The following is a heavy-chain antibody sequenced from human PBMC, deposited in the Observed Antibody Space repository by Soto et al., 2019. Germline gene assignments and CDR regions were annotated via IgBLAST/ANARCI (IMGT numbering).Heavy chain of an antibody. D-gene: IGHD2-2*01. V-gene: IGHV4-31*03. CDR1: GGSISSGGYY. CDR2: IYYSGST. CDR3: ARGVVPADNRGYYYYGMDV. Sequence: PSETLSLTCTVSGGSISSGGYYWSWIRQHPGKGLEWIGYIYYSGSTYYNPSLKSRVTISVDTSKNQFSLKLSSVTAADTAVYYCARGVVPADNRGYYYYGMDVWGQGTTVTVSS. J-gene: IGHJ6*02.